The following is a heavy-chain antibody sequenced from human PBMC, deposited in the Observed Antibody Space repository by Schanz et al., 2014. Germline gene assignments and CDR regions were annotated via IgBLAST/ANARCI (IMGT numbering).Heavy chain of an antibody. D-gene: IGHD2-21*02. J-gene: IGHJ6*03. CDR3: AKENGSDYYPAVTYYIDV. CDR2: IWYDGSNK. CDR1: GFTFSSYG. Sequence: QVQLVESGGGVVQPGRSLRLSCAASGFTFSSYGMHWVRQAPGKGLEWVAIIWYDGSNKYYADSVKGRFTVSRDNNWKKLSLQMNSQRSDATAIYHCAKENGSDYYPAVTYYIDVWGKGTTVTVSS. V-gene: IGHV3-33*06.